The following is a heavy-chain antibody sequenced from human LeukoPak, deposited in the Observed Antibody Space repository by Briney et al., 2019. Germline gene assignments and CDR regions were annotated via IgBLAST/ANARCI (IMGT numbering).Heavy chain of an antibody. CDR2: ISGSGGST. D-gene: IGHD3-10*01. J-gene: IGHJ4*02. V-gene: IGHV3-23*01. Sequence: GGSLRLSCAASGFTFSSYAMSWVRQAPGKGLEWVSAISGSGGSTYYADSVKGRFTISRDNAKNSLYLQMNSLRAEDTAVYYCARDPDYYGSGTYFNHYFDYWGQGTLVTVSS. CDR3: ARDPDYYGSGTYFNHYFDY. CDR1: GFTFSSYA.